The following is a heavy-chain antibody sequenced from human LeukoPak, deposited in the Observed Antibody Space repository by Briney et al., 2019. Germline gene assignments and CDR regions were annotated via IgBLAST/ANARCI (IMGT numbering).Heavy chain of an antibody. V-gene: IGHV3-7*01. D-gene: IGHD6-19*01. J-gene: IGHJ4*02. CDR2: ITEDGSGK. CDR1: GFTFSSFA. CDR3: AKARYSSGLDY. Sequence: GGSLRLSCAASGFTFSSFAMTWVRQAPGKGLEWVATITEDGSGKYHVDSVRGRFTVSKDNTNKLLFLQMNSLRAEDTAVYHCAKARYSSGLDYWGQGTLVSVSS.